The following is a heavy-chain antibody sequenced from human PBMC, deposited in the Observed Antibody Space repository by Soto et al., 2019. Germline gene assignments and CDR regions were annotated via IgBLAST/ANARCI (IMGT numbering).Heavy chain of an antibody. CDR1: GGSFSGYY. D-gene: IGHD6-13*01. J-gene: IGHJ3*02. CDR3: ARDPQQLAPEDAFDI. Sequence: SETLSLTCAVYGGSFSGYYWSWIRRPPGKGLEWIGEINHSGSTNYNPSLKSRVTISVDTSKNQFSLKLSSVTAADTAVYYCARDPQQLAPEDAFDIWGQGTMVTVS. CDR2: INHSGST. V-gene: IGHV4-34*01.